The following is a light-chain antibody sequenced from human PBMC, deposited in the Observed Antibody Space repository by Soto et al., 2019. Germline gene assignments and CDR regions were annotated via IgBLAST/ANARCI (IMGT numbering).Light chain of an antibody. Sequence: QSALTQPASVSGFPGQSITISCSGTSSDIGTYNLVSWYQYHPGKAPSLMIYEGTKRPSGVSDRFSASTSGNTASLTISGLQAEDEADYYCCSYAGTTYVFGTGTKLTVL. CDR2: EGT. CDR3: CSYAGTTYV. CDR1: SSDIGTYNL. J-gene: IGLJ1*01. V-gene: IGLV2-23*01.